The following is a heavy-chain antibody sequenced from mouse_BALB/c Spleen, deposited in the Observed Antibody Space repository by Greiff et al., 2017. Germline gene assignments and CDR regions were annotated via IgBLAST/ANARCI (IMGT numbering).Heavy chain of an antibody. D-gene: IGHD2-4*01. CDR2: ISSGGSYT. CDR3: ARAFYYDYDGFAY. CDR1: GFTFSSYA. J-gene: IGHJ3*01. Sequence: EVMLVESGGGLVKPGGSLKLSCAASGFTFSSYAMSWVRQSPEKRLEWVAEISSGGSYTYYPDTVTGRFTISRDNAKNTLYLEMSSLRSEDTAMYYCARAFYYDYDGFAYWGQGTLVTVSA. V-gene: IGHV5-9-4*01.